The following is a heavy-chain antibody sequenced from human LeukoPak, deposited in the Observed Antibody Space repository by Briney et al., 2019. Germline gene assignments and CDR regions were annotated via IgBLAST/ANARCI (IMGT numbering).Heavy chain of an antibody. CDR1: GYTFTGYY. V-gene: IGHV1-2*02. CDR2: INPNSGGT. J-gene: IGHJ6*02. D-gene: IGHD5-18*01. Sequence: ASVKGSSKASGYTFTGYYIHWVRQAPGQGLEWIGWINPNSGGTNYAQKFQGRVTMTRDTSISTAYMELSRLRSDDTAVYYCARDLGYSYGSYYYYGMDVWGQGTTVTVSS. CDR3: ARDLGYSYGSYYYYGMDV.